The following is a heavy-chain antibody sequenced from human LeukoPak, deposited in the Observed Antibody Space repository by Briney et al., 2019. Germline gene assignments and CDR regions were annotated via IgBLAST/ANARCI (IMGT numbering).Heavy chain of an antibody. CDR1: GFTFRNYG. V-gene: IGHV3-21*01. J-gene: IGHJ4*02. CDR2: ISSSSSYI. D-gene: IGHD1-26*01. Sequence: KAGGSLRLSCVASGFTFRNYGMSWVRQAPGKGLEWVSSISSSSSYIYYADSVKGRFTISRDNAKNSLYLQMNSLRAEDTAVYYCARGGSGSYHFDYWGQGTLVTVSS. CDR3: ARGGSGSYHFDY.